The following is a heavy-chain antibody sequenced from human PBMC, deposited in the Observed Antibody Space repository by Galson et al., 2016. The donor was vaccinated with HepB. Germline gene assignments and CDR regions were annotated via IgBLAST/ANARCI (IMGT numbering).Heavy chain of an antibody. Sequence: ETLSLTCSVSGASISSFYWSWIRQPPGKGLEWIGSFYYSGSTYYNPSLKSRVTISVDTSKNLFSLKLNSVTAADTAVYHCARHGSTSTSCPGYYWGQGTLVTVSP. D-gene: IGHD2-2*01. CDR1: GASISSFY. CDR2: FYYSGST. J-gene: IGHJ4*02. CDR3: ARHGSTSTSCPGYY. V-gene: IGHV4-59*05.